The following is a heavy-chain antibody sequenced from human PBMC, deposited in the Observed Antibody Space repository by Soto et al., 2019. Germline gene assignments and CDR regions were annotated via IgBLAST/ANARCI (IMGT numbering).Heavy chain of an antibody. Sequence: GASVKVSCKASVYTFTSYDINWVRQATGQGLEYLGWMNPNSGNTAYVQKFQGRVTMTWDTSITTAYMELSSLRSEDTAVYYCARSPGGVVTAMYYFDYWGQGTLVTVSS. CDR1: VYTFTSYD. D-gene: IGHD2-21*02. J-gene: IGHJ4*02. CDR2: MNPNSGNT. V-gene: IGHV1-8*01. CDR3: ARSPGGVVTAMYYFDY.